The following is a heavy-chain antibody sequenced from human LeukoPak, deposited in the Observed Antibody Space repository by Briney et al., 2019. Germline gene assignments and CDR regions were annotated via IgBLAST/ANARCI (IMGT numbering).Heavy chain of an antibody. J-gene: IGHJ4*02. CDR3: VGGDGREF. V-gene: IGHV3-21*01. D-gene: IGHD5-24*01. CDR1: GFTFNTYT. CDR2: ISSDSSHI. Sequence: GGSLRLSCAASGFTFNTYTMSWVRQSPGKGPEYVSSISSDSSHIHYADSLKGRFAISRDNAKNSLYLQLNSLGADDTAVYYCVGGDGREFWGQGTLVTVSS.